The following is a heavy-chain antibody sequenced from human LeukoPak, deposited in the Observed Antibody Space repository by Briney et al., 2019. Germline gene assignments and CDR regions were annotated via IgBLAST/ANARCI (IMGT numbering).Heavy chain of an antibody. CDR2: ISHDGSNE. J-gene: IGHJ5*02. Sequence: GGSLRLSCAASGFSFSSYAVHWVRQAPGKGLEWVAVISHDGSNEYYPDSVKGRFTISRDNSKNTLYLQMNSLRAEDTAVYYCARDSSGSYNWFDPWGQGTLVTVSS. D-gene: IGHD6-19*01. V-gene: IGHV3-30*04. CDR3: ARDSSGSYNWFDP. CDR1: GFSFSSYA.